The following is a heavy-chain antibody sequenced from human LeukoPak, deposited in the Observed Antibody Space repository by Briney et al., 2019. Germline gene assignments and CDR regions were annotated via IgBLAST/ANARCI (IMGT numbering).Heavy chain of an antibody. D-gene: IGHD6-13*01. Sequence: GGSLRLSCAASGFTFRTSAFSWVRQSPGRGLEWVTTVGTDSDTYYADSVKGRFTISRDNSKNTVYLQMTGLRADDTAVYYCAKKTPGIHPFDSWGQGTLVTVSP. CDR3: AKKTPGIHPFDS. J-gene: IGHJ4*02. CDR1: GFTFRTSA. V-gene: IGHV3-23*01. CDR2: VGTDSDT.